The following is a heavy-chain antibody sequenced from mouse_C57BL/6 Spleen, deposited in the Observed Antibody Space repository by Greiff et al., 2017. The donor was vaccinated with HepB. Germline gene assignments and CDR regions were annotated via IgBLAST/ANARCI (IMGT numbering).Heavy chain of an antibody. Sequence: EVKVVESGGGLVKPGGSLKLSCAASGFTFSSYAMSWVRQTPEKRLEWVATISDGGSYTYYPDNVKGRFTISRDNAKNNLYLQMSHLKSEDTAMYYCARVNYYGSSYRYFDVGGTGTTVTVSS. V-gene: IGHV5-4*03. J-gene: IGHJ1*03. CDR2: ISDGGSYT. CDR1: GFTFSSYA. D-gene: IGHD1-1*01. CDR3: ARVNYYGSSYRYFDV.